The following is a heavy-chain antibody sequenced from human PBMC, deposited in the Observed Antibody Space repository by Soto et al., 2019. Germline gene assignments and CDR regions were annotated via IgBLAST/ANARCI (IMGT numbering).Heavy chain of an antibody. V-gene: IGHV3-72*01. CDR1: GFTFSDHC. CDR3: VGSPTGTGPIQF. CDR2: SRNRANYYTT. J-gene: IGHJ1*01. Sequence: PGGSLRLSCAASGFTFSDHCMDWVRQAPGKGLEWVARSRNRANYYTTEYAASVRGRFTVSRDGSKISLYLQMSSLKTEDTSVYYCVGSPTGTGPIQFSGRATLVTRS. D-gene: IGHD3-9*01.